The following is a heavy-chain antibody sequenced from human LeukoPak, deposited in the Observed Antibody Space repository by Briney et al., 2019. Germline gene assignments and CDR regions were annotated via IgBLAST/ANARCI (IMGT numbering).Heavy chain of an antibody. CDR2: IYYSGST. CDR3: ARVFVDMVTFDY. D-gene: IGHD5-18*01. CDR1: GGSISSSSYY. J-gene: IGHJ4*02. Sequence: SETLSLTCTVSGGSISSSSYYWGWIRQPPGKGLEWIGSIYYSGSTYYNPSLKSRVTISVDTSKNQFSLKLSSVTAADTAVYYCARVFVDMVTFDYWGQGTLVTVSS. V-gene: IGHV4-39*07.